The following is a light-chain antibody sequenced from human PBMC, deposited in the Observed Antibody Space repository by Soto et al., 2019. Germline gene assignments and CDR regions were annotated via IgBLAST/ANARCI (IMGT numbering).Light chain of an antibody. V-gene: IGKV3-11*01. Sequence: EIVLTQSPATLSLSPGERATLSCRASQRVSSYLAWYQQKPGQAPRLLIYDASNRATGIPARFSGSGSGTDFTLTISRVEPEVFAVYYCQQRSNWPSFGPGTKVDIK. CDR2: DAS. J-gene: IGKJ3*01. CDR1: QRVSSY. CDR3: QQRSNWPS.